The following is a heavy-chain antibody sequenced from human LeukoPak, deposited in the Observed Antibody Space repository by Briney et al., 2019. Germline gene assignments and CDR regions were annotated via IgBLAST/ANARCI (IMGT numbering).Heavy chain of an antibody. CDR1: GGSISSSSYY. J-gene: IGHJ4*02. Sequence: SETLSLTCTVSGGSISSSSYYWSWIRQPPGKGLEWIGYIYYSGSTYYNPSLKSRVTISVDTSKNQFSLKLSSVTAADTAVYYCARGREQLGDIDYWGQGTLVTVSS. V-gene: IGHV4-30-4*08. D-gene: IGHD6-6*01. CDR3: ARGREQLGDIDY. CDR2: IYYSGST.